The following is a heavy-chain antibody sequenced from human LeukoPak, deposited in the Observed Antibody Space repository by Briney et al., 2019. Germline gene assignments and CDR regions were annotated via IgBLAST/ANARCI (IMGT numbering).Heavy chain of an antibody. J-gene: IGHJ1*01. Sequence: PGGSLRLSCAASGFTVSSICMNWVRQAPGKGLEWVSIIYSDGSAYYADSVRGRFTISRDDSNNTLSLQMNNLKPEDSAVYYCARDVPAPHWGQGTLVTVSS. CDR1: GFTVSSIC. CDR3: ARDVPAPH. V-gene: IGHV3-66*02. CDR2: IYSDGSA. D-gene: IGHD2-2*01.